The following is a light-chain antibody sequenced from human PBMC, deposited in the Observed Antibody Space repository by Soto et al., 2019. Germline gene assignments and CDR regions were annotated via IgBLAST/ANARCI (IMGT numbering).Light chain of an antibody. J-gene: IGKJ5*01. Sequence: DVVMTQSPLSLPVTLGQPASISCRSNQSLVHSDGTAYFSWFQQRPGRSPRRLIYKVSNRDSGVPDRFSGSGSGTYFTLQISRVEAEDVGIYYCMQGTHWPLTFGQGTRLEIK. CDR1: QSLVHSDGTAY. CDR2: KVS. V-gene: IGKV2-30*02. CDR3: MQGTHWPLT.